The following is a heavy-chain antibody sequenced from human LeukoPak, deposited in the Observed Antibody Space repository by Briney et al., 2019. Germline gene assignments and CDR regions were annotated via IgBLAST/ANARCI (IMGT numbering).Heavy chain of an antibody. D-gene: IGHD3-22*01. V-gene: IGHV4-34*01. CDR2: INDSGST. CDR1: GGSFSSYY. Sequence: PSETLSLTCGVYGGSFSSYYWSWIRHPPGKGLEWIGEINDSGSTNNNPSLKSRVTISVDTSKNQLYLKLRSVTAADTAVYYCARGLSYYDSSGFYYYYGMDVWGQGTTVTVSS. J-gene: IGHJ6*02. CDR3: ARGLSYYDSSGFYYYYGMDV.